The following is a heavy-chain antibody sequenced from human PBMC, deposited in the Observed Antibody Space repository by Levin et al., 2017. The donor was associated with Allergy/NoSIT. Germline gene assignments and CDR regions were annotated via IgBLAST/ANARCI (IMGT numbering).Heavy chain of an antibody. CDR2: IYYSGST. CDR1: GGSISSSSYY. CDR3: ATPSGYCSGGSCYRGHFDY. D-gene: IGHD2-15*01. Sequence: SETLSLTCTVSGGSISSSSYYWGWIRQPPGKGLEWIGSIYYSGSTYYNPSLKSRVTISVDTSKNQFSLKLSSVTAADTAVYYCATPSGYCSGGSCYRGHFDYWGQGTLVTVSS. V-gene: IGHV4-39*01. J-gene: IGHJ4*02.